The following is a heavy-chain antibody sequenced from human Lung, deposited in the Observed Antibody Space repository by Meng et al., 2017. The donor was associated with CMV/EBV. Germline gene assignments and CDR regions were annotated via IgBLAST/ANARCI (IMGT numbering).Heavy chain of an antibody. CDR3: ATKMYYDLCRAYRGTERVVPFNI. J-gene: IGHJ3*02. V-gene: IGHV1-2*02. Sequence: ASXXVSXKASGYTFTDYRMHWVRQAPGQGLEWVGWISPNNGATHYAQNFQGRVTMTRDTSISTVYMDLNRLTYDDTAVYYCATKMYYDLCRAYRGTERVVPFNIWXQGKXVT. CDR2: ISPNNGAT. D-gene: IGHD3-3*01. CDR1: GYTFTDYR.